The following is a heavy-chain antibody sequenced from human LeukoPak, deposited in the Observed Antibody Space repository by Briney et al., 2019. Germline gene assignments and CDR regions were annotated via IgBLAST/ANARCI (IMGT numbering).Heavy chain of an antibody. CDR1: GFTFTTSA. CDR2: VVVGSGNT. Sequence: SVKVSCKASGFTFTTSAVQWVRQARGQRLEWIGRVVVGSGNTDHAQKFQGRLTITRDISTSTAYMELSSLTSDDTAVYYCAAVPNANAWYWDDAFDIWGQGTMVTVSS. V-gene: IGHV1-58*01. J-gene: IGHJ3*02. CDR3: AAVPNANAWYWDDAFDI. D-gene: IGHD2-8*02.